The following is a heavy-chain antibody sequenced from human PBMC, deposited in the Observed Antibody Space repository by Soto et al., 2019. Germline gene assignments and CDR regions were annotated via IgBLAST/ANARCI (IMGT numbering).Heavy chain of an antibody. CDR2: IIPILGIA. CDR3: AREKPYDLGYCSGGSCFHFDY. Sequence: QVQLVQSGAEVKKPGSSVKVSCKASGGTFSSYTISWVRQAPGQGLEWMGRIIPILGIANYAQKFQGRVTITAAKSTSTAYMELSSLGSEDTAVYYCAREKPYDLGYCSGGSCFHFDYWGQGTLVTVSS. D-gene: IGHD2-15*01. V-gene: IGHV1-69*02. CDR1: GGTFSSYT. J-gene: IGHJ4*02.